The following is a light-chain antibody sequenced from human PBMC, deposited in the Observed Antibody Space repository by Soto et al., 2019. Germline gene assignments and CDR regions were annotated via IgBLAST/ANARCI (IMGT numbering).Light chain of an antibody. CDR1: QDLSNY. CDR2: DAS. CDR3: QQYDNLPFT. Sequence: DIQMTQSPSSLSASVGDSVTITCQASQDLSNYLNWYQQKPGKAPKLLIYDASNLETGVPSRFSGSGSGTDFTFTISSLQPEDIATYYCQQYDNLPFTFGPGTKVDIK. V-gene: IGKV1-33*01. J-gene: IGKJ3*01.